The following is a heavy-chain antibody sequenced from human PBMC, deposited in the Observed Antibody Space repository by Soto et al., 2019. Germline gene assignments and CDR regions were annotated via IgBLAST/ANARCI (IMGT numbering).Heavy chain of an antibody. Sequence: GGSLRLSCAASGFTFSSYGMHWVRQAPGKGLEWVAVISYDGSNKYYADSVKGRFTISRDNSKNTLYLQMNSLRAEDTAVYYCAKGPDYSNPDYYMDVWGKGTTVTVSS. CDR1: GFTFSSYG. CDR2: ISYDGSNK. V-gene: IGHV3-30*18. CDR3: AKGPDYSNPDYYMDV. D-gene: IGHD2-15*01. J-gene: IGHJ6*03.